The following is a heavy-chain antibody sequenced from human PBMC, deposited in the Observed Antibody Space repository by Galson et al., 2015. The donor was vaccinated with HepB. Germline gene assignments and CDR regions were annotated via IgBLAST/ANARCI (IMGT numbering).Heavy chain of an antibody. CDR2: INPSGGST. CDR1: GYTFTSYY. D-gene: IGHD6-13*01. V-gene: IGHV1-46*01. Sequence: SVKASCKASGYTFTSYYMHWVRQAPGQGLEWMGIINPSGGSTSYAQKFQGRVTMTRDTSTSTVYMELSSLRSEDTAVYYCARELQIAAAGIYYGMDVWGQGTTVTVSS. J-gene: IGHJ6*02. CDR3: ARELQIAAAGIYYGMDV.